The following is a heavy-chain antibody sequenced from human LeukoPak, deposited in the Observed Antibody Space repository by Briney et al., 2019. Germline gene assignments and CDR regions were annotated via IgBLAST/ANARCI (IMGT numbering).Heavy chain of an antibody. J-gene: IGHJ4*02. Sequence: GGSLRLSCAASGFTSSSYWMSWVRQAPGKGLEWVANIKQDGSEKYYVDSVKGRFTISRDNAKNSLYLQMNSLRAEDTAVYYCARVTTYYYGSGSFDYWGQGTLVTVSS. D-gene: IGHD3-10*01. CDR3: ARVTTYYYGSGSFDY. CDR1: GFTSSSYW. CDR2: IKQDGSEK. V-gene: IGHV3-7*01.